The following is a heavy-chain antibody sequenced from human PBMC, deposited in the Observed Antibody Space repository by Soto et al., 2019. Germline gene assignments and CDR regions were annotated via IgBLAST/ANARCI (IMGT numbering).Heavy chain of an antibody. D-gene: IGHD3-22*01. CDR2: ISGSGGST. J-gene: IGHJ3*02. CDR3: ANEYYYDSSGYDSARAFDI. CDR1: GFTFSSYA. Sequence: GGALRLSCAASGFTFSSYAMSWVRQAPGKGLEGVSAISGSGGSTYYADSVKGRFTISRDNSKNTLYLQMNSLRAEDTAVYYCANEYYYDSSGYDSARAFDIWGQGTMVTVSS. V-gene: IGHV3-23*01.